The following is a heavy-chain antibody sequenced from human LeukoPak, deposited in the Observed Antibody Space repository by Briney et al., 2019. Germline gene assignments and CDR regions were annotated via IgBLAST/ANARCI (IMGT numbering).Heavy chain of an antibody. J-gene: IGHJ1*01. Sequence: SETLSLTCAVYGGSLSGYYWSWIRQPPGKGLEWIGEINHSGSTNYNPSLKSRVTISVDTSKNQFSLKLSSVTAADTAVYYCARNERYNWNRYFQHWGQGTLVTVSS. CDR1: GGSLSGYY. CDR2: INHSGST. CDR3: ARNERYNWNRYFQH. D-gene: IGHD1-1*01. V-gene: IGHV4-34*01.